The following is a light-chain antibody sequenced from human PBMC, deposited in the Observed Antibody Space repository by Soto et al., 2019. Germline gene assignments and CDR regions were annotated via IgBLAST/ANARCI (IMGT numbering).Light chain of an antibody. V-gene: IGLV1-47*01. Sequence: QPVLTQPPSASGTPGQRATISCSGSSFNIGSNYVYWYQQLPGTAPKLLIYTTKHRPSGVPDRFSGSKSGTSASLAISGLRAEDEADYYCAAWDDSVNGWGFGEGAKLTVL. J-gene: IGLJ3*02. CDR3: AAWDDSVNGWG. CDR2: TTK. CDR1: SFNIGSNY.